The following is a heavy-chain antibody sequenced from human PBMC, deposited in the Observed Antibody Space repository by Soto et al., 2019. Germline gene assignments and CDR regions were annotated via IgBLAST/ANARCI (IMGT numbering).Heavy chain of an antibody. D-gene: IGHD2-21*02. CDR1: GYTFTGYY. CDR3: ARAPHIVVVTAQDPYYYYGMDV. J-gene: IGHJ6*02. CDR2: INAGNGNT. Sequence: ASVKVSCKASGYTFTGYYMHWVRQAPGQGLEWMGWINAGNGNTKYSQKFQGRVTITRDTSASTAYMELSSLRSEDTAVYYCARAPHIVVVTAQDPYYYYGMDVWGQGTTVTVSS. V-gene: IGHV1-3*01.